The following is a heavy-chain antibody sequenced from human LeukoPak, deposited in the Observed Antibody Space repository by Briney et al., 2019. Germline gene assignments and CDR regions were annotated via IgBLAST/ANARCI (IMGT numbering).Heavy chain of an antibody. D-gene: IGHD5-12*01. V-gene: IGHV4-4*02. Sequence: SGTLSLTCAVSGGSISSSNWWSWVRQPPGKGLEWIGEIYHSGSTNYNPSLKSRVTMSVDTSKNQFSLKLSSVTAADTAVYYCARNVAPDAFDIWGQGTMVTVSS. CDR3: ARNVAPDAFDI. CDR2: IYHSGST. J-gene: IGHJ3*02. CDR1: GGSISSSNW.